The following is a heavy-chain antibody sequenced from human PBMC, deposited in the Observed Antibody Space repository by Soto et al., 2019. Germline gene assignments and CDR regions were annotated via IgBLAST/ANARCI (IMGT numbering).Heavy chain of an antibody. J-gene: IGHJ4*02. Sequence: QVQLVQSGAEVKKPGASVKVSCKASGYTFTSYGISWARQAPRQGLEWMGWISAYNGNTKYAQKLQGRLTMTRDTTTSTAYPEPRSPRSGDTAVYYCARANGYESDYWCQGTLVTVSS. D-gene: IGHD5-12*01. CDR1: GYTFTSYG. CDR3: ARANGYESDY. CDR2: ISAYNGNT. V-gene: IGHV1-18*01.